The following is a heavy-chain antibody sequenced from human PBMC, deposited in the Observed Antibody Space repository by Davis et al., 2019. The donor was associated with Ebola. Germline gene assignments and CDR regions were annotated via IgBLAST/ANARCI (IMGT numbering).Heavy chain of an antibody. V-gene: IGHV3-7*01. D-gene: IGHD1-14*01. CDR1: GFAFSSFW. Sequence: PGGSLRLSCAASGFAFSSFWMTWVRQAPGKRLEWVANMKPDGTEEYYVDSVKGRFTISRDNAKNSVYLQLVSLRAEDTAVYYCARDAATKAFDYWGQGTPVTVSS. CDR3: ARDAATKAFDY. J-gene: IGHJ4*02. CDR2: MKPDGTEE.